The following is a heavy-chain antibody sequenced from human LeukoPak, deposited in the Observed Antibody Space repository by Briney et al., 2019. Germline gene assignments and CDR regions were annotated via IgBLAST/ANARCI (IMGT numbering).Heavy chain of an antibody. CDR2: INHSGST. V-gene: IGHV4-34*01. D-gene: IGHD3-10*01. Sequence: SETLSLTCAVYGGSFSGYYWSWIRQPPGKGLEWIGEINHSGSTNYNPSLKSRVTITVDTSKNQFSLKLSSVTAADTAVYYCARGGGADWFDPWGQGTLVTVSS. CDR3: ARGGGADWFDP. J-gene: IGHJ5*02. CDR1: GGSFSGYY.